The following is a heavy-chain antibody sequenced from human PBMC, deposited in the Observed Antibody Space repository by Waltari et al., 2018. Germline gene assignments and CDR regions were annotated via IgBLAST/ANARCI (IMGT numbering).Heavy chain of an antibody. V-gene: IGHV7-4-1*02. D-gene: IGHD3-3*01. CDR1: GCTLTSYA. CDR3: ARSSSDFWSGPFDY. J-gene: IGHJ4*02. Sequence: QVQLVQSGSELKKTGASVKVSCKTSGCTLTSYAMNWVRQAPGQGREGMGWINTNTGNPTHAQGFTGRFVFSLDTSVSTAYLQISSLRAEDTAVYYCARSSSDFWSGPFDYWGQGTLVIVSS. CDR2: INTNTGNP.